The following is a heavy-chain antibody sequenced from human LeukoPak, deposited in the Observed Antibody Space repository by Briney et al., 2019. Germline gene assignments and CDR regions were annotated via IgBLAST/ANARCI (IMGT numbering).Heavy chain of an antibody. CDR3: AKDQGIAVAGHHFDY. J-gene: IGHJ4*02. Sequence: GGSLRLSCAASGFTFSSYSMNWVRQAPGKGLEWVSSISSSSSYIYYADSVKGRFTISRDNAKNSLYLQMNSLRAEDTAVYYCAKDQGIAVAGHHFDYWGQGTLVTVSS. CDR2: ISSSSSYI. D-gene: IGHD6-19*01. CDR1: GFTFSSYS. V-gene: IGHV3-21*01.